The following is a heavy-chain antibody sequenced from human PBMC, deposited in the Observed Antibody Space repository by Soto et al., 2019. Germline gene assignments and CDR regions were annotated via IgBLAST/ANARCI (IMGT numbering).Heavy chain of an antibody. V-gene: IGHV3-9*01. J-gene: IGHJ4*02. CDR2: ISWNSGNL. Sequence: EVQLVESGGGLVQPGRSLRLSCAASGFTFDDYAMHWVRQGPGKGLEWVSSISWNSGNLGYAASVKGRFTISRDNAKNSLHLQMNRLRGEDTALYYCAKGASTTVFAFNDYWGQGTLVTVSS. CDR1: GFTFDDYA. CDR3: AKGASTTVFAFNDY. D-gene: IGHD4-17*01.